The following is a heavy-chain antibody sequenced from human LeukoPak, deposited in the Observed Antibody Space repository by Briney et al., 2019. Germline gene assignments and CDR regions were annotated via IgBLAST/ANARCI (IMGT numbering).Heavy chain of an antibody. V-gene: IGHV3-21*01. CDR3: ARDFSTLESF. Sequence: SGGSLRLSCAVSGFTFDDYAMHWVRQVPGKGLEWVSSIRSSTTYVYYADSVKGRFTISRDNAKNSLYLQMNSLRAEDTAAYYCARDFSTLESFWGQGTLVTVSS. CDR1: GFTFDDYA. J-gene: IGHJ4*02. CDR2: IRSSTTYV. D-gene: IGHD2/OR15-2a*01.